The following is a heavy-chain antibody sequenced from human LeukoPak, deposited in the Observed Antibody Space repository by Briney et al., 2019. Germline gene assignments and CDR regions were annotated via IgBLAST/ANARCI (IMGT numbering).Heavy chain of an antibody. V-gene: IGHV4-39*07. CDR2: FHHSGNT. J-gene: IGHJ4*02. D-gene: IGHD2/OR15-2a*01. CDR3: VNFRFSTTWYLDY. CDR1: GDSISTSNSY. Sequence: SETLSLTCTVSGDSISTSNSYWGWVRQPPGKGLEWIGSFHHSGNTYYSPSLKSRVTITVDTSKNQFSLKLRSVTAADTAVYYCVNFRFSTTWYLDYWSQGTLVTVSS.